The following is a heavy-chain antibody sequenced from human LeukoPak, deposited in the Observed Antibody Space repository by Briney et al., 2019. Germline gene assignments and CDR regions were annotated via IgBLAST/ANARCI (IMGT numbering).Heavy chain of an antibody. J-gene: IGHJ4*02. CDR2: IKHDGSEK. V-gene: IGHV3-7*01. CDR1: GLTFNNYW. CDR3: ARSRIGGSG. D-gene: IGHD6-25*01. Sequence: GGSLRLSCAASGLTFNNYWMSWVRQGPGKGLEWVANIKHDGSEKYYIDSVKGRFTISRDNAKNTLYLQMNSLRAEDTAVYYCARSRIGGSGWGQGTLVTVSS.